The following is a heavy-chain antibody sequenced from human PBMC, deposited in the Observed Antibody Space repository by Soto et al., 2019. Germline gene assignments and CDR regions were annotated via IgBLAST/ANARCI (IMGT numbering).Heavy chain of an antibody. J-gene: IGHJ5*02. V-gene: IGHV5-51*01. CDR3: ARRGRYGVNWLDP. CDR1: GYSFTSYW. CDR2: IYPGDSET. Sequence: PGEFLKISCKGSGYSFTSYWVAWVRQMPGKGLEWMGIIYPGDSETRYSPSFQGQVTISADKSISTAYLQWSSLKASDTAMYYCARRGRYGVNWLDPWGQGTPVTVSS. D-gene: IGHD5-18*01.